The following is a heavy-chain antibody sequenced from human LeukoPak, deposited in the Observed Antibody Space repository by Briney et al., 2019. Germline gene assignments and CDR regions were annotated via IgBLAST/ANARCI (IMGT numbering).Heavy chain of an antibody. D-gene: IGHD5-18*01. V-gene: IGHV5-10-1*01. J-gene: IGHJ4*02. CDR3: ARQSTRGMVDTDYDY. CDR1: GYSFTSYW. Sequence: PGESLKISCKGSGYSFTSYWISWVRQMPGKGLEWMGRIDPSDSYTNYSPSFQGHVTISADKSISTAYLQWSSLKASDTAMYHCARQSTRGMVDTDYDYWGQGTLVTVSS. CDR2: IDPSDSYT.